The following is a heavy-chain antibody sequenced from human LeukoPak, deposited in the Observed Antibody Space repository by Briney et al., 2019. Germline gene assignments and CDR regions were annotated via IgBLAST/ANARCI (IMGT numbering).Heavy chain of an antibody. CDR2: ISGSGGST. J-gene: IGHJ4*02. Sequence: GGSLILSCAASGFTFSSYAMRWVRQAPGKGLEWVSVISGSGGSTYYADSVKGRFTISRDNSKNTLYMQMNSLRAEDTAIYYCAKGAYDYIEMGYFDYWGQGTLVTVSS. CDR3: AKGAYDYIEMGYFDY. V-gene: IGHV3-23*01. D-gene: IGHD5-12*01. CDR1: GFTFSSYA.